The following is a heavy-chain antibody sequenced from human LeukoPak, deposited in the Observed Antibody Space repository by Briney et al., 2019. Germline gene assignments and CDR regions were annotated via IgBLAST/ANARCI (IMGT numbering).Heavy chain of an antibody. J-gene: IGHJ4*02. V-gene: IGHV1-69*04. D-gene: IGHD4-17*01. CDR3: AGGRDDYGHYYFDY. CDR1: GGTFNNDA. Sequence: ASVTVSCKASGGTFNNDAINWVRQAPGQGLEWMVKIIPIFGIANYAQEFQGRVTITADKSTSTAYMELDSLRAEDTAVYYCAGGRDDYGHYYFDYWGQGTLVTVSS. CDR2: IIPIFGIA.